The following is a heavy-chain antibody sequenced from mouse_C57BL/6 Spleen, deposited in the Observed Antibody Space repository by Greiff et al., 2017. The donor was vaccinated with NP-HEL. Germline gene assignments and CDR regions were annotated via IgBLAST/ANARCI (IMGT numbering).Heavy chain of an antibody. Sequence: EVKLMESGGGLVKPGGSLKLSCAASGFTFSDYGMHWVRQAPEKGLEWVAYISSGSSTIYYADTVKGRFTISRDNAKNTLFLQMTSLRSEDTAMYYCARTGDSSGYSYAMDYWGQGTSVTVSS. CDR3: ARTGDSSGYSYAMDY. CDR2: ISSGSSTI. D-gene: IGHD3-2*02. CDR1: GFTFSDYG. J-gene: IGHJ4*01. V-gene: IGHV5-17*01.